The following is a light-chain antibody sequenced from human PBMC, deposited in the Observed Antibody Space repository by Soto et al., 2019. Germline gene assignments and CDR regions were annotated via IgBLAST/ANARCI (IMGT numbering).Light chain of an antibody. Sequence: QSVLTQPPSVSAAPGQKVTISCSGSSSNIGNNYVSWYQQLPGTAPKLLIYDNNKRPSGIPDRFSGSKSGTSATLGITGLQTGDEADYYCGTWDSSLSAVLGTGKKATV. CDR1: SSNIGNNY. J-gene: IGLJ1*01. CDR2: DNN. V-gene: IGLV1-51*01. CDR3: GTWDSSLSAV.